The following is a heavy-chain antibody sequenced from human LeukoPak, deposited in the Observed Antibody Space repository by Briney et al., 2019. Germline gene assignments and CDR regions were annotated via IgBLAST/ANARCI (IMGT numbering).Heavy chain of an antibody. CDR2: INHNGNVN. V-gene: IGHV3-7*03. D-gene: IGHD3-16*01. J-gene: IGHJ6*02. Sequence: GGSLRLSCAASGLTFSSYWMDWARQAPGKGLEWVASINHNGNVNYYVDSVKGRFTISRDNAKNSLYLQMSNLRAEDTAVYFCARGGGLDVWGQGATVTVSS. CDR3: ARGGGLDV. CDR1: GLTFSSYW.